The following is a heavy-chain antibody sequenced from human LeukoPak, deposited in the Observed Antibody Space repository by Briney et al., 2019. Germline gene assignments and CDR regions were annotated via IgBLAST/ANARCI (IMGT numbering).Heavy chain of an antibody. CDR2: INHSGST. V-gene: IGHV4-34*01. CDR1: GGSFSGYY. D-gene: IGHD5-24*01. Sequence: SETLSLTCAVYGGSFSGYYWSWIRQPPGKGLEWIGEINHSGSTNYNPSLKSRVTISVDTSKNQFSLKLSSVTAADTAVYYCARGGRDGYNGPWYFDLWGRGTLVTVSS. CDR3: ARGGRDGYNGPWYFDL. J-gene: IGHJ2*01.